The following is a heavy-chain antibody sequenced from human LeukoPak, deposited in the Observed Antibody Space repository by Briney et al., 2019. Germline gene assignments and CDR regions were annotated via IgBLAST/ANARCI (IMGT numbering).Heavy chain of an antibody. CDR1: GFTFSSYA. Sequence: GGSLRLSCAASGFTFSSYAMSWVRQAPGKRLEWVSAISGSGGSTYHADSVKGRFTISRDNSKNTLYLQMNSLRAEDTAVYYCAKDMRGGAWFGELYPSNWFDPWGQGTLVTVSS. CDR2: ISGSGGST. CDR3: AKDMRGGAWFGELYPSNWFDP. V-gene: IGHV3-23*01. J-gene: IGHJ5*02. D-gene: IGHD3-10*01.